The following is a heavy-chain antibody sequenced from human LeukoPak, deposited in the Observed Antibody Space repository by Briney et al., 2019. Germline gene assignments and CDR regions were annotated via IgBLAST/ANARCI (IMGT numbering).Heavy chain of an antibody. CDR3: ARDIAYDSSGYYSPHFDY. V-gene: IGHV3-53*01. CDR2: IYSGGST. Sequence: GGSLRLSCAASGFTVSSNYMSWVRQAPGKGLEWGSFIYSGGSTYYADSVKGRFTISRDNSKNTLYLQMNSLRAEDTAVYYCARDIAYDSSGYYSPHFDYWGQGTLVTVSS. CDR1: GFTVSSNY. J-gene: IGHJ4*02. D-gene: IGHD3-22*01.